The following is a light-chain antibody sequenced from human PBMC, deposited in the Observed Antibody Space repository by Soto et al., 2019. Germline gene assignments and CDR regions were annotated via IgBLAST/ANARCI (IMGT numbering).Light chain of an antibody. V-gene: IGKV1D-8*03. Sequence: VIWMTQSPSLISACTGDRVTISCRMSQGISSYLAWYQQKPGKVPKRLIYAASTLQSGVPSRFSGSGSATAFTLTISSLQPEDFATYFCLQYNSHPRTFGEGTKVDI. CDR1: QGISSY. J-gene: IGKJ4*01. CDR2: AAS. CDR3: LQYNSHPRT.